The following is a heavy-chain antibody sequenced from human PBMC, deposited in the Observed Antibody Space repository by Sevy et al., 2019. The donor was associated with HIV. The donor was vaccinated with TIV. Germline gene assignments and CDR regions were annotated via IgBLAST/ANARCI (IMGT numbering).Heavy chain of an antibody. J-gene: IGHJ4*02. Sequence: SETLSLACAVYGGSCSGYYWSWIRQPPGKWLEWSGEINHNGSTNYNPSLKSPVSISVDTSKNPFSLKLSSVTAAETAVYYCARGTEDILTGGGDQRSPFDYWGQGTLVTVSS. CDR3: ARGTEDILTGGGDQRSPFDY. CDR2: INHNGST. V-gene: IGHV4-34*01. D-gene: IGHD3-9*01. CDR1: GGSCSGYY.